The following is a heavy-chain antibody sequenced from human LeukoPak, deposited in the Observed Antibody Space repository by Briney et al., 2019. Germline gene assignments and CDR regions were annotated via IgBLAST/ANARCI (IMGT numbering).Heavy chain of an antibody. Sequence: GGSLRLSCAATGFTFSSYWMHWVRQAPGKGLVWVSRINSDGSSTSYADSVKGRFTISRDNAKNTLYPQMNSLRAEDTAVYYCARGGWAFGVVILYGGPIDYWGQGTLVTVSS. CDR3: ARGGWAFGVVILYGGPIDY. CDR1: GFTFSSYW. J-gene: IGHJ4*02. V-gene: IGHV3-74*01. D-gene: IGHD3-3*01. CDR2: INSDGSST.